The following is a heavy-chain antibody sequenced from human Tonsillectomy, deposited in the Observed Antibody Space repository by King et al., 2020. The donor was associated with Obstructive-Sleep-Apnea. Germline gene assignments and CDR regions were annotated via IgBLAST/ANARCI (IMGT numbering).Heavy chain of an antibody. Sequence: VQLQESGPGLVKPSETLSLTCTVSGYSISSGYYWGWIRQPPGKGLEWIGSIYHSGSTYYKPSLKSRFTISVDTSKNQFSLKLSSVTAADTAVYYCARDVPYYYDSSGYYYVSLWGQGTLVTVSS. CDR3: ARDVPYYYDSSGYYYVSL. CDR1: GYSISSGYY. V-gene: IGHV4-38-2*02. D-gene: IGHD3-22*01. J-gene: IGHJ4*02. CDR2: IYHSGST.